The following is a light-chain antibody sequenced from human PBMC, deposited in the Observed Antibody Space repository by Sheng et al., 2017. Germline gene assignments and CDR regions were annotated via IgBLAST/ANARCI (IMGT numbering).Light chain of an antibody. CDR2: ASS. Sequence: DIQMTQSPSSLSASLGDRVTITCRASQGIGNYVTWFQQKPGKGPKALIYASSSLQRGVPARFSGSRSGTEFTLTIINVQPEDVATYYCQQYSNYPITFGQRDTTGD. CDR3: QQYSNYPIT. CDR1: QGIGNY. J-gene: IGKJ5*01. V-gene: IGKV1-16*01.